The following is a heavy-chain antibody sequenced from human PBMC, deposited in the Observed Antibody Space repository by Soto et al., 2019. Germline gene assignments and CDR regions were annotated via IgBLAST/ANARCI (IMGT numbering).Heavy chain of an antibody. V-gene: IGHV4-34*01. J-gene: IGHJ3*02. D-gene: IGHD4-17*01. CDR2: INHSGST. Sequence: QVQLQQWGAGLLKPSETLSLTCAVYGGSFSGYYWSWIRQPPGKGVEWIGEINHSGSTNYNPSLKGRVPTAVDTSKNQFSLKLSSVTAADAAVYYCASYDYAVAFDIWGQGTMVTVSS. CDR3: ASYDYAVAFDI. CDR1: GGSFSGYY.